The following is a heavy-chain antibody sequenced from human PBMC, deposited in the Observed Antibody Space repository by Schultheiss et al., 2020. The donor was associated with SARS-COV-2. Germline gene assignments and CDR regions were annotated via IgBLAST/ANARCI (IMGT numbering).Heavy chain of an antibody. Sequence: GESLKISCAASGFTFNNYAMSWVRQAPGKGLEWVSSISGSGGGTYYADSVKGRFTISRDNSKNTLYLQMNSLRAEDTAVYYCAKPPSRITMVQGVPAGYWGQGTLVTVSS. CDR1: GFTFNNYA. J-gene: IGHJ4*02. CDR3: AKPPSRITMVQGVPAGY. V-gene: IGHV3-23*01. D-gene: IGHD3-10*01. CDR2: ISGSGGGT.